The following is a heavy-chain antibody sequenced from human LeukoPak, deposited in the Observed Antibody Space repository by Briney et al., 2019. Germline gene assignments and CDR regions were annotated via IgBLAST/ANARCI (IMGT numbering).Heavy chain of an antibody. CDR2: ISAYNGNT. Sequence: GASVNVSCKASGYTFTTYGISWVRQAPGQGLEWMGWISAYNGNTKYAQKLQGRVTMTTDTSTSTAYMELKSLRSDDTAVYYCARDQMGGSYYGYFQHWGQGTLVTVSS. CDR1: GYTFTTYG. J-gene: IGHJ1*01. CDR3: ARDQMGGSYYGYFQH. V-gene: IGHV1-18*01. D-gene: IGHD1-26*01.